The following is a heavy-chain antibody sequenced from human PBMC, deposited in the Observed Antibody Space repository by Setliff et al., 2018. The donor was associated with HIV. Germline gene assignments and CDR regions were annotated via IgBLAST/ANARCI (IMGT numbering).Heavy chain of an antibody. CDR3: ARFEVTTVTTRDY. V-gene: IGHV4-4*02. CDR2: IYHSEYT. D-gene: IGHD4-17*01. CDR1: GGSISSDNW. Sequence: SSETLSLTCAVSGGSISSDNWWTWVRQAPGKGLEWIGEIYHSEYTNYNPSLKSRVSMSVDKSKNQFSVKLTSVTAADTAVYYCARFEVTTVTTRDYWGQGTLVTVSS. J-gene: IGHJ4*02.